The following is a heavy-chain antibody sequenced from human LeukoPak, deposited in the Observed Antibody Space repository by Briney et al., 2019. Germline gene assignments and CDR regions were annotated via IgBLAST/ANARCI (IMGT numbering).Heavy chain of an antibody. D-gene: IGHD3-10*01. J-gene: IGHJ4*02. CDR2: IYPGDSDT. CDR1: GYSFTSYW. V-gene: IGHV5-51*01. Sequence: ASVTVSCKGSGYSFTSYWIGWVRQMPGKGLEWMGIIYPGDSDTRYSPSFQDQVTISADKSISTAYLQWSSLKASDTAMYYCVGITMVRGVIITSDYWGQGTLVTVSS. CDR3: VGITMVRGVIITSDY.